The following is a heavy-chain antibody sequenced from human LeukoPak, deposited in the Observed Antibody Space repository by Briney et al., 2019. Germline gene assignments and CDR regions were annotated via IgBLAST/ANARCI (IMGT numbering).Heavy chain of an antibody. CDR2: ISGNGQQT. D-gene: IGHD3-22*01. CDR1: GFTFSRSA. CDR3: AKDANYLDSSGYLIPFDY. J-gene: IGHJ4*02. Sequence: GGSLRLSCSASGFTFSRSAMTWVRQLPGGGLEWVSSISGNGQQTYYGDSVKGRFSDSRDNSQNTLYLQMDSLRADDSALYYCAKDANYLDSSGYLIPFDYWGQGTLVTVSS. V-gene: IGHV3-23*01.